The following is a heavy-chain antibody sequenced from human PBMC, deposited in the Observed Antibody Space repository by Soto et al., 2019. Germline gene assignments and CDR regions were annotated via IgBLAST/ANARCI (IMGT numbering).Heavy chain of an antibody. CDR3: ARGTYYADHDLPHEY. J-gene: IGHJ4*02. D-gene: IGHD4-17*01. V-gene: IGHV4-59*01. CDR1: GGSISIDY. CDR2: IYYNGRT. Sequence: PSETLSLTCIDAGGSISIDYWIWIRRPPGKGLEWIGSIYYNGRTYYNPSLRSRITILIDMSRDQFFLKMTSVTAADTAVYYCARGTYYADHDLPHEYWGQGTLVTVSS.